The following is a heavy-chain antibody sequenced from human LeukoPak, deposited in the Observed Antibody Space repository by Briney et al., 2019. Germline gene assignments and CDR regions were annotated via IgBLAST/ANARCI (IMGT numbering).Heavy chain of an antibody. CDR1: GGSFSGYY. CDR3: ASTWDYYGSGKPPDDY. J-gene: IGHJ4*02. CDR2: INHSGST. V-gene: IGHV4-34*01. Sequence: SSETLSLTCAVYGGSFSGYYWSWIRQPPGKGLEWIGEINHSGSTNYNPSPKSRVTISVDTSKNQFSLKLSSVTAADTAVYYCASTWDYYGSGKPPDDYWGQGTLVTVSS. D-gene: IGHD3-10*01.